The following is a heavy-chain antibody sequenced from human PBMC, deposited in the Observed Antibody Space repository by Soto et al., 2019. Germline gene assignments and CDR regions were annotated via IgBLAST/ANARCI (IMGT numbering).Heavy chain of an antibody. D-gene: IGHD6-13*01. Sequence: ASVKVCCKASGYTFTSYGISWVRQAPGQGLEWMGWISAYNGNTNYAQKLQGRVTMTTDTSTSTAYMELRSLRSDDTAVYYCARRIGSSSWPNWFDPWGQGTLVTVSS. CDR3: ARRIGSSSWPNWFDP. CDR2: ISAYNGNT. J-gene: IGHJ5*02. CDR1: GYTFTSYG. V-gene: IGHV1-18*01.